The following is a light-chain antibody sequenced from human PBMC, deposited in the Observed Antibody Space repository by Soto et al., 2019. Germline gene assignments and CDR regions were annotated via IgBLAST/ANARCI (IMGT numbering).Light chain of an antibody. J-gene: IGKJ5*01. CDR2: DAS. Sequence: EIVLTQSPDTLSLSPGDRATLSCRASQSVTNSYLAWYQQRHGQAPRLLIYDASTRATGIPDRFSGSGSGPAYTLTISRLEPEDFAVYSCQQYGFSPITFGQGTRLEIK. V-gene: IGKV3-20*01. CDR1: QSVTNSY. CDR3: QQYGFSPIT.